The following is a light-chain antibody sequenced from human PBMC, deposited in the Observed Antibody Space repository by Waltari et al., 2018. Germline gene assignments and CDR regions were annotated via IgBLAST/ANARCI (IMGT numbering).Light chain of an antibody. Sequence: IVLTQSPGTLSLSPGETATISCRASQRLNIVAIAWYQQGPGQAPRLVVYGASKRATGIPDRFSSSGSETDFTLTISSLEPEDSAVYYCQQYGSSPFTFGPGTRVHI. CDR2: GAS. CDR1: QRLNIVA. J-gene: IGKJ3*01. CDR3: QQYGSSPFT. V-gene: IGKV3-20*01.